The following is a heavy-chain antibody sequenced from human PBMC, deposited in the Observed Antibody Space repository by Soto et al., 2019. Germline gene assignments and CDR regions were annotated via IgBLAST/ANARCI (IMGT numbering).Heavy chain of an antibody. V-gene: IGHV1-18*01. J-gene: IGHJ5*02. D-gene: IGHD6-13*01. CDR2: XSXXNXXX. Sequence: ASVKVSCKASGYTFTSYCISWVRQAPGKGLEXMGXXSXXNXXXXXAXXLQGRVTMTTDTSTSTAYMELRSLRSDETAVYYCARMSAAGTGWFDPWGQGTLVTVSS. CDR3: ARMSAAGTGWFDP. CDR1: GYTFTSYC.